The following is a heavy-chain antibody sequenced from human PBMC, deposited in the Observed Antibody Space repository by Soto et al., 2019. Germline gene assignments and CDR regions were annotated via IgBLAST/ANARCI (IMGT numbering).Heavy chain of an antibody. V-gene: IGHV4-34*01. J-gene: IGHJ6*02. CDR1: GGSISGYY. CDR2: INHSGST. D-gene: IGHD3-10*01. CDR3: AGMVRGVIVYYYGMDV. Sequence: SETLSLTCTVSGGSISGYYGSWIRQPPGKGLEWIGEINHSGSTNYNPSLKSRVTISVDTSKNQFSLKLSSVTAADTAVYYCAGMVRGVIVYYYGMDVWGQRTTVTVSS.